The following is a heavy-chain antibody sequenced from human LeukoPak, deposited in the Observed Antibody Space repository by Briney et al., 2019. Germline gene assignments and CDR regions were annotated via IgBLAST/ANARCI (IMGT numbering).Heavy chain of an antibody. CDR2: INPNSGDT. J-gene: IGHJ1*01. D-gene: IGHD6-13*01. CDR3: PRGSPVAAAGTAYFHH. Sequence: ASVKVSCKASGYTFTDYYMHWVRQAPGQGLEWMGWINPNSGDTNFAQEFQGWVTMTRDTSISTAYIELSRSRSDDTAMYYCPRGSPVAAAGTAYFHHWGQGTLVTVSS. CDR1: GYTFTDYY. V-gene: IGHV1-2*04.